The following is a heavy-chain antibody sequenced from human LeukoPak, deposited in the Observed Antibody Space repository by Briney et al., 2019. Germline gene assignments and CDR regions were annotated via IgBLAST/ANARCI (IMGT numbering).Heavy chain of an antibody. CDR1: GYSISSGYY. CDR2: IYHSGST. D-gene: IGHD3-3*01. V-gene: IGHV4-38-2*02. CDR3: ARDLTIFDGYYYYYMDV. Sequence: SETLSLTCTVSGYSISSGYYWGWIRQPPGKGREGIGIIYHSGSTYYNPSLKSRVTISVDTSKNQFSLKLSSVTAADTAVYYCARDLTIFDGYYYYYMDVWGKGTTVTVSS. J-gene: IGHJ6*03.